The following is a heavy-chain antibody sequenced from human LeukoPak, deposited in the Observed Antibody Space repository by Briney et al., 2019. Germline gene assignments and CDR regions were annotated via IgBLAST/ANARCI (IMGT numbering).Heavy chain of an antibody. Sequence: GGSLRLSCAASGFTFSNYGMNWVRQAPGKGLEWVSGITGSGVTTYYADSVKGRFTISRDNSKNMVYLQMNSLRAEDTAVYYCANDLEWKQLNLGRGQGTLVTVSS. CDR2: ITGSGVTT. D-gene: IGHD3-3*01. CDR3: ANDLEWKQLNLG. CDR1: GFTFSNYG. J-gene: IGHJ4*02. V-gene: IGHV3-23*01.